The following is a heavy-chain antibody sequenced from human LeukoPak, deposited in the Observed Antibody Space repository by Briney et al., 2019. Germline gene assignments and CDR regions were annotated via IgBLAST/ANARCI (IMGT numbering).Heavy chain of an antibody. CDR2: ISSSSYI. Sequence: GGSLRLSCAASGFTFSSYSMNWVRQAPGKGLEWVSSISSSSYIYYADSVRGRFTISRDNAKNSLYLQMNSLRAEDTAVYYCASLVVVTAIGAFDIWGQGTMVTVSS. CDR1: GFTFSSYS. CDR3: ASLVVVTAIGAFDI. V-gene: IGHV3-21*01. D-gene: IGHD2-21*02. J-gene: IGHJ3*02.